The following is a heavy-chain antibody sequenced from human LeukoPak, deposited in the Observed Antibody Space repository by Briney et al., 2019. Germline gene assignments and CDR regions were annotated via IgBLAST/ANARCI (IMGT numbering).Heavy chain of an antibody. CDR2: ISSSSSYT. CDR1: GFTFSDYY. J-gene: IGHJ5*02. V-gene: IGHV3-11*03. CDR3: ARRYFEVFDP. Sequence: GGSLRLSCAASGFTFSDYYMSWIRQAPGKGLEWVSYISSSSSYTKYADSVKGRFTISRDNAKNSLYLQMNSLRAEDTAVYYCARRYFEVFDPWGQGTLVTVSS. D-gene: IGHD2/OR15-2a*01.